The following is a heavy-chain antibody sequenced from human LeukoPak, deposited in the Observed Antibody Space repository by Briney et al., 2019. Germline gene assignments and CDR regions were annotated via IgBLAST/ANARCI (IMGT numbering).Heavy chain of an antibody. CDR1: GYSISSGYY. CDR2: IYHSGST. CDR3: ARDLYDSSGYYYENWFDP. J-gene: IGHJ5*02. D-gene: IGHD3-22*01. V-gene: IGHV4-38-2*02. Sequence: SETLSLTCTVSGYSISSGYYWGWIRQPPGKGLEWIGSIYHSGSTYYNPSLKSRVTISVDTSKNQFSLKLSSVSAADTAVYYCARDLYDSSGYYYENWFDPWGQGTLVTVSS.